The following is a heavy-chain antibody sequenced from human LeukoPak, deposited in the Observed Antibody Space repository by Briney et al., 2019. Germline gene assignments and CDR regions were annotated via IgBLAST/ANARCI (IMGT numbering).Heavy chain of an antibody. V-gene: IGHV3-21*01. D-gene: IGHD3-22*01. CDR2: ISSSSSYI. CDR3: ARDYDSSGYYRWY. CDR1: GFTFSSYS. J-gene: IGHJ4*02. Sequence: GGSLRLSCAASGFTFSSYSMNWVRQAPGKGLEWVSSISSSSSYIYYADSVKGRFTISRDNAKNSLYLQMNSLRAEDTAVYYCARDYDSSGYYRWYWGQGTLVTVSS.